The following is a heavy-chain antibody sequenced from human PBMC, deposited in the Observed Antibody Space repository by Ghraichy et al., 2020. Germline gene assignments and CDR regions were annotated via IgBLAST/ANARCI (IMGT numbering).Heavy chain of an antibody. D-gene: IGHD6-6*01. CDR2: IWYDGSNK. V-gene: IGHV3-33*01. Sequence: GGSLRLSCAASGFTFSSYGMHWVRQAPGKGLEWVAVIWYDGSNKYYADSVKGRFTISRDNSKNTLYLQMNSLRAEDTAVYYCARDVDYSSSSAGQFDYWGQGTLVTVSS. CDR1: GFTFSSYG. J-gene: IGHJ4*02. CDR3: ARDVDYSSSSAGQFDY.